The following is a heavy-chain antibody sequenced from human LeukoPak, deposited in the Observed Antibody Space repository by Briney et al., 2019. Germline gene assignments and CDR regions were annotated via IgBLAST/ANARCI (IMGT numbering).Heavy chain of an antibody. CDR2: IYYSGST. D-gene: IGHD5-18*01. V-gene: IGHV4-59*01. J-gene: IGHJ4*02. Sequence: PSETPSLTCTVSGGSISSYYWSWIRQPPGKGLEWIGYIYYSGSTNYNPSLKSRVTISVDTSKNQFSLKLSSVTAADTAVYYCARANSYVHAFDYWGQGTLVTVSS. CDR3: ARANSYVHAFDY. CDR1: GGSISSYY.